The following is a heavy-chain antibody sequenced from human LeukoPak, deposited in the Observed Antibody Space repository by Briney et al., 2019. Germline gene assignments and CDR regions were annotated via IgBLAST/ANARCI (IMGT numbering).Heavy chain of an antibody. CDR1: GFTFSSYG. Sequence: PGRSLRLSCAASGFTFSSYGMHWVRQAPGKGLEWVAVIWYDGSNKYYADSVKGRFTISRDNSKNTLYLQMNSLRAEDTAVYYCAKRDRMYTSGSYYFDYWGQGTLVTVSS. CDR3: AKRDRMYTSGSYYFDY. V-gene: IGHV3-33*06. D-gene: IGHD6-19*01. J-gene: IGHJ4*02. CDR2: IWYDGSNK.